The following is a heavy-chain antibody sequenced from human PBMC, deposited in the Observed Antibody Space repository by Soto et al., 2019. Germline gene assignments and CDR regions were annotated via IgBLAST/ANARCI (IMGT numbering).Heavy chain of an antibody. CDR1: GFTFSSYW. J-gene: IGHJ6*03. D-gene: IGHD2-2*01. CDR2: IKQDGSEK. Sequence: EVQLVESGGGLVQPGGSLRLSCAASGFTFSSYWMSWVRQAPGKGLEWVANIKQDGSEKYYVDSVKGRFTISRDNANNALYLQMNSLRAEDTAVYYCARVSIGYCSSTSCSPFYMDVWGKGTTVTVSS. V-gene: IGHV3-7*01. CDR3: ARVSIGYCSSTSCSPFYMDV.